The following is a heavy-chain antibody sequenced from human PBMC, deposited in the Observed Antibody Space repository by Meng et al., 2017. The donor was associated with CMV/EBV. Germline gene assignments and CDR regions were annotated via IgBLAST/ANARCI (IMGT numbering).Heavy chain of an antibody. Sequence: GGSLRLSCAASGFTFSSYWMSWVRQAPGKGLEWVANIKQDGSEKYYVDSVKGRFTISRDNAKNSLYLQMNRLGAEGTAVYYWARFVASGSPRAYYYSYYGMDVWGQGTTVTVSS. J-gene: IGHJ6*02. CDR1: GFTFSSYW. CDR3: ARFVASGSPRAYYYSYYGMDV. D-gene: IGHD1-26*01. CDR2: IKQDGSEK. V-gene: IGHV3-7*01.